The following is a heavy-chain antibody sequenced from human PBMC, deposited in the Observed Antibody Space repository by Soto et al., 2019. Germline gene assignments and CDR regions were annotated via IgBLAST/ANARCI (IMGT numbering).Heavy chain of an antibody. CDR3: ARVAYSSSSAYYFGY. J-gene: IGHJ4*02. V-gene: IGHV3-23*01. CDR2: ISGSGGST. D-gene: IGHD6-6*01. Sequence: GGSLRLSCAASGFTFMTYAMSWVRQAPGKGLEWVSAISGSGGSTYYADSVKGRFTISRDNSKNTLYLQLNSLRAEDTAVYYCARVAYSSSSAYYFGYWGQGTQVTVSS. CDR1: GFTFMTYA.